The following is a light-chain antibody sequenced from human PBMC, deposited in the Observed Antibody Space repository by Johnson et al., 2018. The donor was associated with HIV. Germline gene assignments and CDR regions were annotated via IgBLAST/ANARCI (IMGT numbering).Light chain of an antibody. J-gene: IGLJ1*01. CDR3: GIWDSSLSAYV. V-gene: IGLV1-44*01. CDR2: SDD. Sequence: QPVLTQPPSASLTPGQRVTISCSGSSSNIGTNAVNWYQHLPGAAPKLLIFSDDERPSGVPDRFSASKSGTSASLAISGLQTGDEADYYCGIWDSSLSAYVFGTGTKVTVL. CDR1: SSNIGTNA.